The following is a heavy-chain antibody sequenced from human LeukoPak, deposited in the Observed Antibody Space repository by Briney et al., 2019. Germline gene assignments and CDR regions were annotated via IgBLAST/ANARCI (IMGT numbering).Heavy chain of an antibody. D-gene: IGHD3-22*01. Sequence: GGSLRLSCAASGFTFSSYSMNWVRQAPGKGLEWVSSISSSSSYIYYADSVKGRFTISRDNAKNSLYLHMNSLRAEDTAVYYCAKDDSSGYFHPLEEGKQYFQHWGQGTLVTVSS. J-gene: IGHJ1*01. CDR1: GFTFSSYS. CDR3: AKDDSSGYFHPLEEGKQYFQH. V-gene: IGHV3-21*01. CDR2: ISSSSSYI.